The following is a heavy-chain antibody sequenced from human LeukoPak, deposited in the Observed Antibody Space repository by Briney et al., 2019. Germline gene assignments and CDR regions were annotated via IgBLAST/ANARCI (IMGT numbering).Heavy chain of an antibody. CDR1: GFTFGDYA. J-gene: IGHJ4*02. Sequence: GGSLRLSCTASGFTFGDYAISWVRQAPGKGLEWVAFIRYDTSNKYYADSVKGQFTIPRDNSKNTLYLQMNSLRAEDTAVYYCAKDQYRAATVTGDFDYWGQGTLVTVSS. CDR2: IRYDTSNK. V-gene: IGHV3-30*02. CDR3: AKDQYRAATVTGDFDY. D-gene: IGHD4-11*01.